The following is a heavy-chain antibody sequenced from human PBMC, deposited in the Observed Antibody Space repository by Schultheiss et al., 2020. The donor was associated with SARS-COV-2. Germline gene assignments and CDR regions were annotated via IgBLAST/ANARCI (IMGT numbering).Heavy chain of an antibody. V-gene: IGHV4-4*02. D-gene: IGHD3-10*01. CDR1: GGSISTTNW. J-gene: IGHJ6*02. Sequence: SETLSLTCAVSGGSISTTNWWGWVRQHPGKGLEWIGYIYYSGSTNYNPSLKSRVSISVDTTKNHFSLKLNSVTAADTAVYYCARFNYGPPHYYYAMDVWGQGTTVTVSS. CDR3: ARFNYGPPHYYYAMDV. CDR2: IYYSGST.